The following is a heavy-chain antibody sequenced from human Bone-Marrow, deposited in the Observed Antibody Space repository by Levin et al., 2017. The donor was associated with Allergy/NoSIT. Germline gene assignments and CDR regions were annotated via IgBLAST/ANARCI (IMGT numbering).Heavy chain of an antibody. V-gene: IGHV4-59*01. J-gene: IGHJ3*02. CDR1: GGSISSYY. CDR3: ARLGYGDYGRDAFDI. D-gene: IGHD4-17*01. CDR2: IYYSGST. Sequence: SETLSLTCTVSGGSISSYYWSWIRQPPGKGLEWIGYIYYSGSTNYNPSLKSRVTISVDTSKNQFSLKLSSVTAADTAVYYCARLGYGDYGRDAFDIWGQGTMVTVSS.